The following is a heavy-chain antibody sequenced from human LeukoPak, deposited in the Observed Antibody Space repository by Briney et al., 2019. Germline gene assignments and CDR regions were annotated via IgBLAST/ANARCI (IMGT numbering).Heavy chain of an antibody. V-gene: IGHV1-8*03. Sequence: ASVKVSCKASGYTFTRYDINWVRQATGQGLEWMGWMNPNSGNTGYAQKFQGRVTITRNTSISTAYMELSSLRSEDTAVYYCARGLYCSGGSCYLYYFDYRGQGTLVTVSS. J-gene: IGHJ4*02. CDR3: ARGLYCSGGSCYLYYFDY. CDR2: MNPNSGNT. D-gene: IGHD2-15*01. CDR1: GYTFTRYD.